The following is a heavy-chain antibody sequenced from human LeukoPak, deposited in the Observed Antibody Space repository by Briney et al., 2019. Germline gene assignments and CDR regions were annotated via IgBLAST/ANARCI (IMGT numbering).Heavy chain of an antibody. Sequence: SETLSLTCTVSGGSISSYYWSWIRQPPGKGLEWIGYIYYSGSTNYNPSLKSRVTISVDTSKNQFSLELSSVTAADTAVYYCARQGGGFWYFDLWGRGTLVTVSS. V-gene: IGHV4-59*08. CDR1: GGSISSYY. D-gene: IGHD6-25*01. CDR2: IYYSGST. CDR3: ARQGGGFWYFDL. J-gene: IGHJ2*01.